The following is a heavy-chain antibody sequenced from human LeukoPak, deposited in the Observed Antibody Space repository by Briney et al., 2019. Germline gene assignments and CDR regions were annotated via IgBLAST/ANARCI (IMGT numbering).Heavy chain of an antibody. V-gene: IGHV1-2*02. D-gene: IGHD1-26*01. Sequence: GASVKVSCKASGYTFTGYYMHWVRQAPGQGLEWMGWINPNSGGTNYAQKFQGRVTMTRDTSISTAYMELSRLRSDDTAVYYCARGGKWELLRTSWFDPWGQGTLVTVSS. J-gene: IGHJ5*02. CDR2: INPNSGGT. CDR1: GYTFTGYY. CDR3: ARGGKWELLRTSWFDP.